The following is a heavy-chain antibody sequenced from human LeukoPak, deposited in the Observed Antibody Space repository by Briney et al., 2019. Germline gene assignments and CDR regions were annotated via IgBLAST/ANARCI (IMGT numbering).Heavy chain of an antibody. Sequence: GGSLRLSCAASGFTFSSYAMSWVRQAPGKRLEWVSGISGSGGSTHYADSVKGRFTISRDNSKNTLFLQMNSLRAEDTAVYYCAKESEWTTGYYFDYWGQGALVTVSS. CDR2: ISGSGGST. V-gene: IGHV3-23*01. J-gene: IGHJ4*02. CDR1: GFTFSSYA. D-gene: IGHD2-8*02. CDR3: AKESEWTTGYYFDY.